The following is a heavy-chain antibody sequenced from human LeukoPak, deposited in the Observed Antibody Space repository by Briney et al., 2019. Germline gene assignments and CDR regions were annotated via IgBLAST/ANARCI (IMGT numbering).Heavy chain of an antibody. CDR2: IYYSGST. J-gene: IGHJ4*02. CDR3: GVGYCSWTSCLPPGQ. Sequence: KPSETLSLTCTVSGGSISSSSYYWGWIRQPPGKGLEWIGSIYYSGSTYYNPSLKSRVTISVDKSKNQVSLKLSAVTAADTAVYYCGVGYCSWTSCLPPGQWGQGTLVTVSS. CDR1: GGSISSSSYY. V-gene: IGHV4-39*01. D-gene: IGHD2-2*01.